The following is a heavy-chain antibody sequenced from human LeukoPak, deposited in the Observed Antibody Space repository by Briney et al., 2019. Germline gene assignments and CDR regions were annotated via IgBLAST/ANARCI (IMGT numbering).Heavy chain of an antibody. CDR3: ARDRTLPLLRFLEWLFHWFDP. D-gene: IGHD3-3*01. V-gene: IGHV4-39*07. CDR1: GGSISSGSYY. CDR2: IYYSGST. Sequence: SETLSLTCTVSGGSISSGSYYWSWIRQPAGKGLEWIGSIYYSGSTYYNPSLKSRVTISVDTSKNQFSLKLSSVTAADTAVYYCARDRTLPLLRFLEWLFHWFDPWGQGTLVTVSS. J-gene: IGHJ5*02.